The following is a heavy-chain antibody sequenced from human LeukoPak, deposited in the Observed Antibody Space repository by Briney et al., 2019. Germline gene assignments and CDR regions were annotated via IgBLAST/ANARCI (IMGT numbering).Heavy chain of an antibody. CDR3: AREVQGYSSGWFDY. V-gene: IGHV4-59*01. CDR2: IYYSGST. CDR1: GGSISSYY. J-gene: IGHJ4*02. Sequence: SETLSLTCTVSGGSISSYYWSWIRQPPGKGLEWIGYIYYSGSTNYSPSLKSRVTISVDTSKNQFSLKLSSVTAADTAVYYCAREVQGYSSGWFDYWGQGTLVTVSS. D-gene: IGHD6-19*01.